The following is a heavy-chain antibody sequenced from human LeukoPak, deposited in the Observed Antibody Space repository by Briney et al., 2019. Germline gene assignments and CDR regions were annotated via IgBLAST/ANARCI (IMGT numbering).Heavy chain of an antibody. J-gene: IGHJ5*02. CDR2: INHSGST. CDR3: ARGLYVRSNWFDP. V-gene: IGHV4-34*01. D-gene: IGHD3-10*02. Sequence: SETLSLTCAVSGGSFSGYYWSWIRQPPGKGLEWIGEINHSGSTNYNPSLKSRVTISVDTSKNQFSLKLSSVTAADTAVYYCARGLYVRSNWFDPWGQGTLVTVSS. CDR1: GGSFSGYY.